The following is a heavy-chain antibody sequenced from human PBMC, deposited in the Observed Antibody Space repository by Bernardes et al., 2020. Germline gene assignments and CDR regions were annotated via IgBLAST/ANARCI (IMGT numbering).Heavy chain of an antibody. CDR3: AKDGLLGYCSSTSCRIFDY. D-gene: IGHD2-2*01. J-gene: IGHJ4*02. Sequence: GGSLRLSRAASGFTFSSYAMSWVRQAPGKGLEWVSAISGSGGSTYYADSVKGRFTISRDNSKNTLYLQMNSLRAEDTAVYYCAKDGLLGYCSSTSCRIFDYWGQGTLVTVSS. CDR2: ISGSGGST. V-gene: IGHV3-23*01. CDR1: GFTFSSYA.